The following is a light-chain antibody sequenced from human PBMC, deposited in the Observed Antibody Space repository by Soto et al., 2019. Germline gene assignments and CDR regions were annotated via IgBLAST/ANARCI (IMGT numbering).Light chain of an antibody. V-gene: IGLV2-23*01. Sequence: QSVLTQPASVSGSPGQSITISCIGTSSDVGNYNLVSWYQQHPGKAPKLMIYEGSKRPSGVSNRFSASKSGNTASLTISGLQAEDVSDYYYCSYAGSSTFYVFGTVTKVTVL. CDR1: SSDVGNYNL. CDR3: CSYAGSSTFYV. J-gene: IGLJ1*01. CDR2: EGS.